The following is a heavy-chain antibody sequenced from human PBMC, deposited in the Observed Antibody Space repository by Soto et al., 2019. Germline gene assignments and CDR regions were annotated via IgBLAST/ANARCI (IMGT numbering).Heavy chain of an antibody. D-gene: IGHD1-26*01. CDR2: TYYRSKWYN. J-gene: IGHJ5*01. CDR3: VRLIGNSWLDF. CDR1: GDSVSSSSVT. Sequence: QVQLQQSEPGLVKPSQTLSLTCAISGDSVSSSSVTWNWIRQSPSRGLEWLGRTYYRSKWYNDYAESVKSRITINPDISKNQFSLHWNSVTPEDTAVYYCVRLIGNSWLDFWGQGTLVTVSS. V-gene: IGHV6-1*01.